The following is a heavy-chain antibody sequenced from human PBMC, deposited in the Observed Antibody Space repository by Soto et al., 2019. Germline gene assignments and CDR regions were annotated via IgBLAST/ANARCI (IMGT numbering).Heavy chain of an antibody. D-gene: IGHD2-15*01. Sequence: ASVKVSCKASGYTFTGYYMHWVRQAPGQGLEWMGWINPNSGGTNYAQKFQGWVTMTRDTSISTAYMELSRLRSDDTAVYYCARAAGYCSGGSCHDYYYYYGMDVWGQGTTVTVSS. CDR3: ARAAGYCSGGSCHDYYYYYGMDV. J-gene: IGHJ6*02. CDR2: INPNSGGT. V-gene: IGHV1-2*04. CDR1: GYTFTGYY.